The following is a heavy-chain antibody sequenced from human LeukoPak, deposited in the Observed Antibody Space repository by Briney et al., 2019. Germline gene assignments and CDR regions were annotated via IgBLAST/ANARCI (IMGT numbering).Heavy chain of an antibody. CDR3: ARGRYCGMDV. J-gene: IGHJ6*02. CDR1: GFTFSTFW. CDR2: INSDGSST. Sequence: GGSLRLSCAASGFTFSTFWMHWVRQAPGKGLVWVSDINSDGSSTTYADSVKGRFTISRDNAKNTLYLQMNNLRAEDTAVYYCARGRYCGMDVWGQGTTVTVSS. V-gene: IGHV3-74*03.